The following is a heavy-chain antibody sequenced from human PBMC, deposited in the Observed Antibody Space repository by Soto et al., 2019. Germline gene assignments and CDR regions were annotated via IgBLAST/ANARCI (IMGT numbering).Heavy chain of an antibody. CDR1: GFTLSSYA. CDR2: ISGSGDFT. V-gene: IGHV3-23*01. J-gene: IGHJ3*01. D-gene: IGHD3-3*01. CDR3: ARGPTIFGVGVDAFDV. Sequence: EVQMLESGGGLVQPGGSLRLSCAASGFTLSSYALSWVRQAPGKGLEWVSGISGSGDFTFDADSVRGRFTISRDNSMNPLSLQKNSLRVEDPAVYYCARGPTIFGVGVDAFDVWGQGTMATVSS.